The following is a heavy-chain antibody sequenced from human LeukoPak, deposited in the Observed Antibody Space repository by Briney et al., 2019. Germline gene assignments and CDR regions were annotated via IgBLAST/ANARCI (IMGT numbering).Heavy chain of an antibody. V-gene: IGHV4-39*01. CDR3: ARHSIVGAACYYGMDV. J-gene: IGHJ6*02. D-gene: IGHD1-26*01. CDR2: IYYSGST. Sequence: PSETLSLTCTVSGGSISSSSYYWGWIRQPPGKGLEWIGSIYYSGSTYYNPSLKSRVTISVDTSKNQFSLKLSSVTAADTAVYYCARHSIVGAACYYGMDVWGQGTTVTVSS. CDR1: GGSISSSSYY.